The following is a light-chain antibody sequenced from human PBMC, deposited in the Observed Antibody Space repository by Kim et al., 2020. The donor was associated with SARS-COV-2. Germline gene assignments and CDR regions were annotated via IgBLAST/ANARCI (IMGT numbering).Light chain of an antibody. J-gene: IGKJ4*01. CDR1: QNIVSW. V-gene: IGKV1-5*03. Sequence: FFGARVTITRRASQNIVSWLAWYQQKPGKAPKLLIYKASNLESGGPSRFSGSGSGTEFTLSISSLQPDDFATYFCQQYSLYPVTFGGGTKVDIK. CDR3: QQYSLYPVT. CDR2: KAS.